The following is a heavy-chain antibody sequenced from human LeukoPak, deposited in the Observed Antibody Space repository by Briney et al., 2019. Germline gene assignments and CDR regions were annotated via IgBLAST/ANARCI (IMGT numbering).Heavy chain of an antibody. D-gene: IGHD3-10*01. CDR1: GFTFSSYE. Sequence: PGGSLRLSCAASGFTFSSYEMNWVRQAPGRGLEWISYISSGGSTIYYAVSVKGRFSISRDNAKNSLYLQMNSLRAEDTAVYYCARGGRFGPHDYWGQGTLVTVSS. CDR2: ISSGGSTI. J-gene: IGHJ4*02. V-gene: IGHV3-48*03. CDR3: ARGGRFGPHDY.